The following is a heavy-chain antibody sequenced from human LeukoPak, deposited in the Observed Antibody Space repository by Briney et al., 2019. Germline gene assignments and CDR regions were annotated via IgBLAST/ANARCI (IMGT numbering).Heavy chain of an antibody. J-gene: IGHJ4*02. D-gene: IGHD2-8*01. CDR2: ITAPGDAT. Sequence: GGSLRLSCATSGFNFNSNAMIWVRQAPGKGLECVSAITAPGDATYYADSVKGRFSISRDNSKNTLYLLLNSLRVEDTALYYCAKAFGTNGYFQLPIDFWGQGTLVTVSS. CDR1: GFNFNSNA. V-gene: IGHV3-23*01. CDR3: AKAFGTNGYFQLPIDF.